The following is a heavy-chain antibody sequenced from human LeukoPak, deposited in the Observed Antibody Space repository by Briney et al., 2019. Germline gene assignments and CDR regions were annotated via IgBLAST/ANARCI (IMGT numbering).Heavy chain of an antibody. D-gene: IGHD3-10*01. V-gene: IGHV3-23*01. Sequence: GGSLRLSCAASGFSLRAYDLIWVRQAPGKGLDWVSIINGGGDIMMYEDSVKGRFTISRDNSKNTFYLQMNSLRVEDTAVYYCAMRDRGYGHDIWGQGTMVTVSS. CDR1: GFSLRAYD. CDR3: AMRDRGYGHDI. J-gene: IGHJ3*02. CDR2: INGGGDIM.